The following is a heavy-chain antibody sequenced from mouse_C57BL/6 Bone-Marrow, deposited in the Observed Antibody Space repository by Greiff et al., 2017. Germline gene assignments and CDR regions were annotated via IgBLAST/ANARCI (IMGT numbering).Heavy chain of an antibody. CDR2: IYPSDSET. Sequence: VQLQQPGAELVRPGSSVKLSCKASGYTFTSYWMDWVKQRPGQGLEWIGNIYPSDSETHYNQKFKDKATLTVDKSSSTAYMQLSSLTSEGSAVYYCARGDYGSSGYYFDYWGQGTTLTVSS. CDR1: GYTFTSYW. J-gene: IGHJ2*01. V-gene: IGHV1-61*01. CDR3: ARGDYGSSGYYFDY. D-gene: IGHD1-1*01.